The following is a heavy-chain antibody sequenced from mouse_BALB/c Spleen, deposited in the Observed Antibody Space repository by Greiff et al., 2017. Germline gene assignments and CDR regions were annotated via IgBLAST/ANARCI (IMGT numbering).Heavy chain of an antibody. J-gene: IGHJ4*01. CDR3: TRFITTVDAMDY. D-gene: IGHD1-1*01. V-gene: IGHV1-5*01. CDR2: IYPGNSDT. CDR1: GYTFTSYW. Sequence: VQLQQSGTVLARPGASVKMSCKASGYTFTSYWMHWVKQRPGQGLEWIGAIYPGNSDTSYNQKFKGKAKLTAVTSTSTAYMELSSLTNEDSAVYYCTRFITTVDAMDYWGQGTSVTVSS.